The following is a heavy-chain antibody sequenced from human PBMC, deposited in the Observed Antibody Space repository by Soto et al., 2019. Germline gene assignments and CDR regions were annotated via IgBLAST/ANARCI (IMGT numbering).Heavy chain of an antibody. CDR2: VSTSGGPT. CDR3: VKDNNWDDTG. D-gene: IGHD1-1*01. V-gene: IGHV3-23*01. J-gene: IGHJ4*02. CDR1: GFNFSTNA. Sequence: PGGSLRLSCAASGFNFSTNAMTWVRQAPGKGLEWVSIVSTSGGPTYYADSVKGRFTVSRDDSKNTVYLQMNSLRVEDTAIYYCVKDNNWDDTGWGQGTLVTVSS.